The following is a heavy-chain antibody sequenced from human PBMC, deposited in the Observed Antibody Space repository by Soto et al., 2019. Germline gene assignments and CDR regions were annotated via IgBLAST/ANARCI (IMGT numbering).Heavy chain of an antibody. D-gene: IGHD3-10*01. Sequence: PGGSLRLSCAASGFTFSSYAMHWVRQAPGKGLEWVAVISNDGSNKYYADSVKGRFTISRDNSKNTLYLQMNSLRAEDTAVYYCARAGAGFRVPYYFDYWGQGTLVTVSS. J-gene: IGHJ4*02. V-gene: IGHV3-30-3*01. CDR2: ISNDGSNK. CDR3: ARAGAGFRVPYYFDY. CDR1: GFTFSSYA.